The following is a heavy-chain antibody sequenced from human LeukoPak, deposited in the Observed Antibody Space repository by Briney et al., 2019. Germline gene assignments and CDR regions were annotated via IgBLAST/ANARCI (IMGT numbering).Heavy chain of an antibody. CDR3: SRPLSSRWYGAFDI. D-gene: IGHD6-13*01. V-gene: IGHV3-15*01. CDR1: GFTFSNAW. J-gene: IGHJ3*02. CDR2: IKSKTDGGTT. Sequence: PGGSLRLSCAASGFTFSNAWMSWVRQAPGKGLEWVGRIKSKTDGGTTDYAAPVKGRFTISRDDSKNTLYLQMTSLKSEDTAIYYCSRPLSSRWYGAFDIWGQGTMVTVSS.